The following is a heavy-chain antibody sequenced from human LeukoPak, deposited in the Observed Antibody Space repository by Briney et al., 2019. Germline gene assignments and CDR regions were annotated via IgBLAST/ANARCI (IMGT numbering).Heavy chain of an antibody. D-gene: IGHD3-22*01. Sequence: PGRSLRLSCAASGFTFSSYAMHWVRQAPGKGLEWVAVISYDGSSKYYADSVKGRFTISRDNSKNTLYLQMNSLRAEDTAVYYCARERGHYYDSSGYLNWGQGTLVTVSS. J-gene: IGHJ4*02. V-gene: IGHV3-30*04. CDR2: ISYDGSSK. CDR3: ARERGHYYDSSGYLN. CDR1: GFTFSSYA.